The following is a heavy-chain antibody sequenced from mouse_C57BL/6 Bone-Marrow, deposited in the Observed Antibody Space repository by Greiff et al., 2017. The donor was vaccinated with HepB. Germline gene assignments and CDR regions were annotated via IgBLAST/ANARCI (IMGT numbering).Heavy chain of an antibody. Sequence: QVQLQQPGAELVRPGSSVKLSCKASGYTFTSYWMDWVKQRPGQGLEWIGNIYPSDSETHYNQKFKDKATLTVDKSSSTAYMQLSSLTSEDSAVYYCARCAYYSNSFDYWGQGTTLTVSS. D-gene: IGHD2-5*01. J-gene: IGHJ2*01. CDR3: ARCAYYSNSFDY. CDR1: GYTFTSYW. V-gene: IGHV1-61*01. CDR2: IYPSDSET.